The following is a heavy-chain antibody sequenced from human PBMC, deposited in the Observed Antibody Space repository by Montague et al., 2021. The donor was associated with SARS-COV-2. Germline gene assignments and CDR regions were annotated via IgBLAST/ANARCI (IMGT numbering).Heavy chain of an antibody. V-gene: IGHV3-48*03. D-gene: IGHD2-2*01. J-gene: IGHJ6*02. CDR3: ARDREYCSSASCYDIYYGMDV. Sequence: SLRLSCAASGFTFTHYEMNWVRQAPGKGQEWVSYISSSGSITYYADSVKGRFTISRDVAKNSLYLQMSSLRAEDTAVYYCARDREYCSSASCYDIYYGMDVWGPGTTVTVSS. CDR1: GFTFTHYE. CDR2: ISSSGSIT.